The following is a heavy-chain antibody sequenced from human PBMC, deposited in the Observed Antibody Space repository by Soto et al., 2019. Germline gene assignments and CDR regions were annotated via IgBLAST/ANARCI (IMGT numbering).Heavy chain of an antibody. Sequence: QVQLVESGGGVVQPGGSLRLSCAASGFSFYSYGMQWVRQTAGKGLEWVAVIWYDGSNKHYADSVKGRFTISRDNSRNRLYVQMNSVRAEDTGAYYCGRDREWLISLASITYFDLLGRGTLVTVSS. CDR3: GRDREWLISLASITYFDL. D-gene: IGHD6-19*01. J-gene: IGHJ2*01. CDR2: IWYDGSNK. V-gene: IGHV3-33*01. CDR1: GFSFYSYG.